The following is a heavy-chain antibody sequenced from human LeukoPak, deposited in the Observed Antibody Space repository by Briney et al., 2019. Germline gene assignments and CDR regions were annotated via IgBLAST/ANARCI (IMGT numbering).Heavy chain of an antibody. Sequence: PGGSLRLSCAASGFTFSSYAMSWVRQAPGKGLEWVSAISGSGGSTYYADSVKGRFTISRDNSKNTLYLQMNSLRAEDTAVYYCAKDLRYFDWSPSFTFDYWGQGTLVTVSS. D-gene: IGHD3-9*01. J-gene: IGHJ4*02. V-gene: IGHV3-23*01. CDR2: ISGSGGST. CDR1: GFTFSSYA. CDR3: AKDLRYFDWSPSFTFDY.